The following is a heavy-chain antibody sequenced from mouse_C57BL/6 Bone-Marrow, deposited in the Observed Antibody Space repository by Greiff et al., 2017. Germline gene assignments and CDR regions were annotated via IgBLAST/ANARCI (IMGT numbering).Heavy chain of an antibody. CDR2: VVPNSGGT. Sequence: VQLQQPGAELVKPGASVKLSCKASGYTFTSYWMHGVKQRPGRGLEWIGRVVPNSGGTKYNEKFKSKATLAVDKPSSTAYMQLSSLTSEDSAVYYCAHCNYFYWYFAVWGTGTTVTVSS. J-gene: IGHJ1*03. V-gene: IGHV1-72*01. CDR3: AHCNYFYWYFAV. CDR1: GYTFTSYW. D-gene: IGHD2-1*01.